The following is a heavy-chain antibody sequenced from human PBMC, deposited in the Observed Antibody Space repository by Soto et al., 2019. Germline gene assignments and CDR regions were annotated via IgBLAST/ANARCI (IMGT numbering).Heavy chain of an antibody. CDR1: GFTFSSYA. V-gene: IGHV3-64D*06. CDR2: ISSNGDST. CDR3: VKSPGILNGYLDL. D-gene: IGHD3-9*01. J-gene: IGHJ4*02. Sequence: GRSLRLSCSASGFTFSSYAMHWVRQAPGKGLEYVSAISSNGDSTYYADSVKGRFTISRDNSWNTLYLQMSSLRPEDTAVYYCVKSPGILNGYLDLWGQGTLVTVSS.